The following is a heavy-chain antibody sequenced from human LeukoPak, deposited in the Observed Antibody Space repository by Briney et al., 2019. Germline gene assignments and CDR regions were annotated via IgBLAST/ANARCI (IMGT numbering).Heavy chain of an antibody. CDR3: ARLYSGFPIDY. Sequence: PSETLSLTCTVSGGSISSYYWSWIRQPPGKGLEWIGYIYYSGSTNYNPSLKSRVTISVATSKNQFSLKLSSVTAADTAVYYCARLYSGFPIDYWGQGTLVTVSS. D-gene: IGHD5-12*01. V-gene: IGHV4-59*08. CDR1: GGSISSYY. CDR2: IYYSGST. J-gene: IGHJ4*02.